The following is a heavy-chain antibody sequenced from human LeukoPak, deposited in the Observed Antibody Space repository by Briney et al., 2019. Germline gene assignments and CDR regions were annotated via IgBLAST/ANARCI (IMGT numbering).Heavy chain of an antibody. J-gene: IGHJ6*04. D-gene: IGHD1-1*01. Sequence: SDTLSLTCAVYGGSFSGYYWSWIRQPPGKGLEWIGEINHSGSTNYNPSLKSRVTISVDTYKNQFSLKLSSVTAADTAVYYCARGTGTTVLYYYYGMDVWGKGTTVTVSS. V-gene: IGHV4-34*01. CDR1: GGSFSGYY. CDR3: ARGTGTTVLYYYYGMDV. CDR2: INHSGST.